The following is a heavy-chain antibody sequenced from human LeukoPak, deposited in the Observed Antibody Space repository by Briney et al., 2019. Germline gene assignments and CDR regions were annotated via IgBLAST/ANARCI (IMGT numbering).Heavy chain of an antibody. D-gene: IGHD4-17*01. V-gene: IGHV4-4*07. CDR2: LYTSGST. J-gene: IGHJ3*02. Sequence: SETLSLTCTVSGVSISSYYWRWIRHPAGKGLEWIGRLYTSGSTNYNTSLKSRVTMSVDTSKNQFSLKLSSVTAADTAVYYCARDIPYGDYYDTFDIWGQGTLVTVSS. CDR1: GVSISSYY. CDR3: ARDIPYGDYYDTFDI.